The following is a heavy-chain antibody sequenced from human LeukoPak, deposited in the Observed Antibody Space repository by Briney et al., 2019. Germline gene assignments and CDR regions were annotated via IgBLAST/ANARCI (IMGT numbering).Heavy chain of an antibody. J-gene: IGHJ6*02. CDR3: ATSEPRYYDILTGRYSLGALTDYYYGMDV. CDR1: GGSISSSSYY. V-gene: IGHV4-39*01. D-gene: IGHD3-9*01. Sequence: SETLSLTCTVSGGSISSSSYYWGWLRQPTGKGLEWIGSIYYSASNYYNPSLKSRVTISVDTSKNQFSLKLSSVTAADTAVYYCATSEPRYYDILTGRYSLGALTDYYYGMDVWGQGTTVTVSS. CDR2: IYYSASN.